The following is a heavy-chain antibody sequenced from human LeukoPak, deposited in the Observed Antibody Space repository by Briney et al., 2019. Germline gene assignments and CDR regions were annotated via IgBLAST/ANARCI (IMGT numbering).Heavy chain of an antibody. CDR1: VGSFSGYY. D-gene: IGHD3-10*01. CDR2: INHSGCT. V-gene: IGHV4-34*01. Sequence: PGTLSLTRAVYVGSFSGYYWSWIRQPPEKVLECVGEINHSGCTNYNPSLKSRVTISVDTSKNQFSLKLSSVTAADTAVYYCARRLMVRKFDYWGQGTLVTVSS. CDR3: ARRLMVRKFDY. J-gene: IGHJ4*02.